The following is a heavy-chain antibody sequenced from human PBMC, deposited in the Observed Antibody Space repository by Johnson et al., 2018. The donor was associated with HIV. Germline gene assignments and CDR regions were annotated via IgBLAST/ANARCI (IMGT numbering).Heavy chain of an antibody. Sequence: QVQLVESGGGVVQPGRSLRLYCAASGFTFSNYAMSWVRQAPGKGLEWVTVISYDGSNKYYADSVKGRFNISRDNAKNSLYLQLNSLRAEDTAIYYCARDGVVVVTGGWGAFDIWGQGTMVTVSS. CDR2: ISYDGSNK. D-gene: IGHD2-15*01. CDR1: GFTFSNYA. CDR3: ARDGVVVVTGGWGAFDI. J-gene: IGHJ3*02. V-gene: IGHV3-30*04.